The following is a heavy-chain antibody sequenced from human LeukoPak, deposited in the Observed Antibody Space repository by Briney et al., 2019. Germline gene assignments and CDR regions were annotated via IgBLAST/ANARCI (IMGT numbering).Heavy chain of an antibody. V-gene: IGHV3-30*02. CDR3: AKDLGNSFDY. CDR2: IHYDGSDK. CDR1: GFTFSGYR. J-gene: IGHJ4*02. Sequence: GGSLRLSCAASGFTFSGYRMHWVRQAPGKGLEWVAFIHYDGSDKYYADSVKGRFTISRDNSKNTLYLQMNSLRAEDTAVYYCAKDLGNSFDYWGQGTLVTVSS. D-gene: IGHD4-23*01.